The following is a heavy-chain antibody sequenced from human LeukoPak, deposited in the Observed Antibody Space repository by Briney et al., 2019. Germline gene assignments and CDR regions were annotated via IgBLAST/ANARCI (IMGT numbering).Heavy chain of an antibody. CDR1: GGSISSGSYY. J-gene: IGHJ6*03. D-gene: IGHD6-19*01. Sequence: SETLSLTCTVSGGSISSGSYYWSWIRQPAGKGLDWIGRIYTSGSTNYNPSIKSRDTISVGTAKNQFSLKLSSVTAADTAVYYCARLRGSSGWYGWFRDGYYYYYMDVWGKGTTVTISS. CDR3: ARLRGSSGWYGWFRDGYYYYYMDV. V-gene: IGHV4-61*02. CDR2: IYTSGST.